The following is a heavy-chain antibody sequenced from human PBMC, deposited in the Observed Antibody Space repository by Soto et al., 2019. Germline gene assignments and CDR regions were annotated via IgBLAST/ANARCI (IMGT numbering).Heavy chain of an antibody. Sequence: QVQLQESGPGLVKPSETLSLTCTVSGGSVSSGSYYWSWIRQPPGKGLEWIGYIYYSGSTNYNPSLKSRVTISVDTSKNQFSLKLSSVTAADTAVYYCARDSDGSGSPFLNWFDPWGQGTLVTVSS. D-gene: IGHD3-10*01. CDR2: IYYSGST. CDR3: ARDSDGSGSPFLNWFDP. CDR1: GGSVSSGSYY. V-gene: IGHV4-61*01. J-gene: IGHJ5*02.